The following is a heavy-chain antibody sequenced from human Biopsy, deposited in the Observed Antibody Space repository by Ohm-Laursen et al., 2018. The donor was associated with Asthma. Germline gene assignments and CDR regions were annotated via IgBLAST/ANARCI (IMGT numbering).Heavy chain of an antibody. CDR3: AKERYYDFWSGYPI. D-gene: IGHD3-3*01. CDR2: MSFDGRQT. J-gene: IGHJ3*02. CDR1: GFTFSKTG. Sequence: SLRLSCAASGFTFSKTGLHWVRQAPGKGLEWVAVMSFDGRQTYYADSVKGRFTISRDNSKNTLYLQMNSLRAEDTAVYYCAKERYYDFWSGYPIWGQGTMVTVSS. V-gene: IGHV3-30*18.